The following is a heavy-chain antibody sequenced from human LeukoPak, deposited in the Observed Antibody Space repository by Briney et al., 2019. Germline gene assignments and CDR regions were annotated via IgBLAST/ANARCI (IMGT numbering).Heavy chain of an antibody. Sequence: GGSLRLSCAASGFTFSSYWMHWVRQAPGKGLVWVSRINSDGSSTSYADSVKGRFTISRDNAKNTLYLQMNSLRAEDTAVYYCARAGPCGGDCYSRLDWYFDLWGRGTLVTVSS. CDR2: INSDGSST. J-gene: IGHJ2*01. CDR1: GFTFSSYW. CDR3: ARAGPCGGDCYSRLDWYFDL. V-gene: IGHV3-74*01. D-gene: IGHD2-21*02.